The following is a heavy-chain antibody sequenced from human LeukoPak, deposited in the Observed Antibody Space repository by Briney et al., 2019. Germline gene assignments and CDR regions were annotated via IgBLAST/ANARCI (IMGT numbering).Heavy chain of an antibody. V-gene: IGHV3-23*01. CDR2: ISGSAYST. J-gene: IGHJ3*02. CDR3: ARNTSGFKLGDAFDI. CDR1: GFTFSSYA. D-gene: IGHD3-22*01. Sequence: GGALRLSCAASGFTFSSYALTWVRQAPGKGLEWISAISGSAYSTSYADSVKGRFTISRDNSKNTLYLQMNSLRAEDTAIYYCARNTSGFKLGDAFDIWGQGTMVTVSS.